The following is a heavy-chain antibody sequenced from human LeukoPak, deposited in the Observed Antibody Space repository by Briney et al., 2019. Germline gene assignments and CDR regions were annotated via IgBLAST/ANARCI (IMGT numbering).Heavy chain of an antibody. J-gene: IGHJ4*02. CDR3: ASGSGSYSFDY. D-gene: IGHD1-26*01. CDR1: GGTFISYA. Sequence: GASVKVSCKASGGTFISYAISWVRQAPGQGLEWMGGIIPIFGTANYAQKFQGRGTITADESTSTAYMELSSLRSEDTAVYYCASGSGSYSFDYWGQGTLVTVSS. V-gene: IGHV1-69*13. CDR2: IIPIFGTA.